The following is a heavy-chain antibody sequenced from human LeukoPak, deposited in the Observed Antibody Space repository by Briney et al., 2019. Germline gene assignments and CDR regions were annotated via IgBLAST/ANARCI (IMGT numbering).Heavy chain of an antibody. Sequence: PSETLSLTCTVSGGSISSYYWSWIRQPAGKGLEWIGRIYTSGSTNYNPSLKSRVTMSVDTSKNQFSLKLSSVTAADTAVYYCARVQQQLDKDAFDIWGQGTMVTVSS. D-gene: IGHD6-13*01. CDR2: IYTSGST. CDR1: GGSISSYY. CDR3: ARVQQQLDKDAFDI. V-gene: IGHV4-4*07. J-gene: IGHJ3*02.